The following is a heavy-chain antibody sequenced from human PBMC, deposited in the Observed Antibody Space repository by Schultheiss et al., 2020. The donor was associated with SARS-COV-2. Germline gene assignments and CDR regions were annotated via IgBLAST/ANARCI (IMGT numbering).Heavy chain of an antibody. CDR3: ARDRASVAARRIGYYYYYGKDV. CDR1: GGTFSSYA. Sequence: SVKVSCKASGGTFSSYAISWVRQAPGQGLEWLGGIIPIFGTANYAQKFQGRVTITADESTSTTYMELSSLRSEDTAVYYCARDRASVAARRIGYYYYYGKDVWGLGSRVNVYS. D-gene: IGHD6-6*01. V-gene: IGHV1-69*13. J-gene: IGHJ6*01. CDR2: IIPIFGTA.